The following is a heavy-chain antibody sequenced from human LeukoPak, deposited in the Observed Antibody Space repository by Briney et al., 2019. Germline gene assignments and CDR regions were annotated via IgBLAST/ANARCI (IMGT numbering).Heavy chain of an antibody. V-gene: IGHV7-4-1*02. CDR3: ARAFQSLGGLSLPDY. Sequence: ASVKVSCKASRYTFTDYAMNWVRQAPGQGLEWMGWIHPSTGNPTYAQGFTGRLVFSLDTSVSTTYLQISGVKAEETAVYFCARAFQSLGGLSLPDYWGQGTLVTVSS. D-gene: IGHD3-16*02. CDR1: RYTFTDYA. J-gene: IGHJ4*02. CDR2: IHPSTGNP.